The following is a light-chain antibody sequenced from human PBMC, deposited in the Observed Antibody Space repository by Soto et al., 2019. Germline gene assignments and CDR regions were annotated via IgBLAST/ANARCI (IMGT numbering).Light chain of an antibody. J-gene: IGKJ2*01. CDR2: CAS. V-gene: IGKV3-20*01. CDR1: QSVSSSY. Sequence: EIVLTQSPGTLSLSPGERATLSCRASQSVSSSYLAWYQQKPGEAPRLLIYCASSRATGIPDRFSGSGSGTDFTLTISRLEPEDCAVYYCQQYGRSPVTFGQGTKLDIK. CDR3: QQYGRSPVT.